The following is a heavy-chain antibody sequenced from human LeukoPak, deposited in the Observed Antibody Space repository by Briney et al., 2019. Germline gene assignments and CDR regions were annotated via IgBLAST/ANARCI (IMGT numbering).Heavy chain of an antibody. D-gene: IGHD5-18*01. J-gene: IGHJ6*03. CDR2: INWNADST. V-gene: IGHV3-20*04. CDR1: GFTFDDYG. Sequence: PGGSLRLSCAASGFTFDDYGMSWVRQAPGKELEWVSGINWNADSTGYADSVKGRFTISRDNAKNSLYLQMNSLRVEDTALYYCAKDIGRVDTASTYMDVWGKGTTVTISS. CDR3: AKDIGRVDTASTYMDV.